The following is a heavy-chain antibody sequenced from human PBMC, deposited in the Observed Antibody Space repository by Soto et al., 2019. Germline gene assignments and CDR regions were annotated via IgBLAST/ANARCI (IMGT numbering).Heavy chain of an antibody. CDR2: IYPGDSDT. D-gene: IGHD3-9*01. Sequence: LGESLKISCKASGYSFTSYWIGWVRQMPGKGLEWMGIIYPGDSDTRYSPSFQGQVTISADKSISTAYLQWSSLKASDTAMYYCARQRRYFDWLLPNDAFDIWGQGTMVTVSS. CDR1: GYSFTSYW. CDR3: ARQRRYFDWLLPNDAFDI. J-gene: IGHJ3*02. V-gene: IGHV5-51*01.